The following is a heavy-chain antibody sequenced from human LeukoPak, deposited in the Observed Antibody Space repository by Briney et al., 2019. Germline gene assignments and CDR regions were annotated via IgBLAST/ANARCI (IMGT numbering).Heavy chain of an antibody. CDR2: IYYSGST. Sequence: SETLSLTCTVSGGSISSYYWSWIRQPPGKGLEWIGYIYYSGSTNYNPSLKSRVTISVDTSKNQFSLKLSSVTAADTAVYYCARAQITIFGVVIIARWFDPWGQGTLVTVSS. D-gene: IGHD3-3*01. CDR1: GGSISSYY. CDR3: ARAQITIFGVVIIARWFDP. V-gene: IGHV4-59*08. J-gene: IGHJ5*02.